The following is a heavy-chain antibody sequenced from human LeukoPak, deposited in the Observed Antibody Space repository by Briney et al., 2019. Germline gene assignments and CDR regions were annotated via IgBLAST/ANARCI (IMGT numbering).Heavy chain of an antibody. CDR2: INPNSGGT. CDR1: GYTFTGYY. V-gene: IGHV1-2*06. D-gene: IGHD6-13*01. J-gene: IGHJ4*02. Sequence: ASVTVSCTASGYTFTGYYMHWVRQAPGQGLEWMGRINPNSGGTNYAQKFQGRVTMTRDTSISTAYMELSRLRSDDTAVYYCSLEIAAAGDCWGQGTLVTVSS. CDR3: SLEIAAAGDC.